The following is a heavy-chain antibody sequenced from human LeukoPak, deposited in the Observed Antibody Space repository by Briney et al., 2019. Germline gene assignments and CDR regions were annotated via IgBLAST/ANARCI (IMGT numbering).Heavy chain of an antibody. CDR3: ANAARGESSGWDFDY. Sequence: SETLSLTCTVSGGSISSYYWSWIRQPAGKGLEWIGRIYTSGSTNYNPSLKSRVTMSVDTSKNQFSLKLSSVTAADTAVYYCANAARGESSGWDFDYWGQGTLVTVSS. J-gene: IGHJ4*02. D-gene: IGHD6-19*01. CDR2: IYTSGST. V-gene: IGHV4-4*07. CDR1: GGSISSYY.